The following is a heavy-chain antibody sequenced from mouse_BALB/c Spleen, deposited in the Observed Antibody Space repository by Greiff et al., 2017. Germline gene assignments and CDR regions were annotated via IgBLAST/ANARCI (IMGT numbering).Heavy chain of an antibody. CDR1: GFTFTDYY. V-gene: IGHV14-4*02. Sequence: VQLQQSGAELVRPGASVKLSCTASGFTFTDYYMHWVKQRPEQGLEWIGWIDPENGDTEYDPKFQGKATMTADTSSSTAYMQLSSLTSEDTAVYYCSAGGLTTAWFAYWGQGTLVTVSA. CDR3: SAGGLTTAWFAY. J-gene: IGHJ3*01. D-gene: IGHD2-12*01. CDR2: IDPENGDT.